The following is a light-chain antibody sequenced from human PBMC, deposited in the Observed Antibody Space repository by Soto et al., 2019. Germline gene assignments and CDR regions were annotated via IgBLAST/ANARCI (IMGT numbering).Light chain of an antibody. J-gene: IGKJ1*01. V-gene: IGKV1-5*01. CDR1: QSISSW. CDR3: QQYNSYPRT. Sequence: DIQMTQSPSSLSASVGDRVTITCRASQSISSWLAWYQQKPGKAPKLLIYDASSLESGVLSRLSGSGSGTEFTLTISSLQPDDFATYYCQQYNSYPRTFGQGTKVDIK. CDR2: DAS.